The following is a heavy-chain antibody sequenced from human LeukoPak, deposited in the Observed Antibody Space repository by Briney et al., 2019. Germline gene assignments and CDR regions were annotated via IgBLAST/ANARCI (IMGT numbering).Heavy chain of an antibody. Sequence: GGSLRLSCSASGFTFSSYAMNWVRQAPGKGLEWVSGISGSGGSTYYADSVKGRFTISRDNSKNTLYLQMNSLRAEDTAVYYCAKDRGPRTSYYYYGMDVWGQGTTVTVSS. CDR1: GFTFSSYA. CDR3: AKDRGPRTSYYYYGMDV. CDR2: ISGSGGST. V-gene: IGHV3-23*01. J-gene: IGHJ6*02.